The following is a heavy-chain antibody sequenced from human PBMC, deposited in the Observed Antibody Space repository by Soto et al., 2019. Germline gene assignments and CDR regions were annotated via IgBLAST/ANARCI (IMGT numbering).Heavy chain of an antibody. CDR3: ATESYYDSSGYRPYYYYGMDV. Sequence: SVKVSCKVSGYTLTELSMHWVRQAPGKGLEWMGGFDPEDGETIYAQKFQGRVTMTEDTSTDTAYMELSSLRSEDTAVYYCATESYYDSSGYRPYYYYGMDVWGQGTTVTVSS. D-gene: IGHD3-22*01. V-gene: IGHV1-24*01. CDR1: GYTLTELS. J-gene: IGHJ6*02. CDR2: FDPEDGET.